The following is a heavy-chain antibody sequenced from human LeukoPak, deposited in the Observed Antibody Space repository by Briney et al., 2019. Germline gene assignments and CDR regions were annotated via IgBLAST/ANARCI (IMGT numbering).Heavy chain of an antibody. D-gene: IGHD3-10*01. CDR1: GGSFSGYY. CDR3: ARHRRGPKTYYYGSGSTYFDY. V-gene: IGHV4-34*01. J-gene: IGHJ4*02. CDR2: INHSGST. Sequence: PSETLSLTCAVYGGSFSGYYWSWIRQPPGKGLEWIGEINHSGSTNYNPSLKSRVTISVDTSKNQFSLKLSSVTAADTAVYYCARHRRGPKTYYYGSGSTYFDYWGQGTLVTVSS.